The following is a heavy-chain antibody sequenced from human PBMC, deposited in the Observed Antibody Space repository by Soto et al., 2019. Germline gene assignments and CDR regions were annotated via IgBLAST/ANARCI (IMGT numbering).Heavy chain of an antibody. V-gene: IGHV4-59*12. CDR3: ARDPHCTRCPFDY. J-gene: IGHJ4*01. Sequence: SETLSLTCTVSGGSISSYYWSWIRQPPGKGLEWIGYIYYSGSTNYNPSLKSRVTISVDTSKNQFSLKLSSLTAADTAVYYCARDPHCTRCPFDYWGQGTLVT. D-gene: IGHD2-2*01. CDR1: GGSISSYY. CDR2: IYYSGST.